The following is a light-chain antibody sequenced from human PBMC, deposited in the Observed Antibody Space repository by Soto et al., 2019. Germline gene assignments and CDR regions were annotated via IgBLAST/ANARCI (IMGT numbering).Light chain of an antibody. V-gene: IGKV1-12*01. CDR2: AAS. CDR3: QQAHHFPLT. J-gene: IGKJ4*01. Sequence: DVQMTQSPSSVSASVGERVTITGRASQVWSSWLAWYQQKPGKAPKLLIYAASSLQSGVPSRFGGSGSGTDFTLTISSLQPEDFATYYCQQAHHFPLTFGGGTKVEIK. CDR1: QVWSSW.